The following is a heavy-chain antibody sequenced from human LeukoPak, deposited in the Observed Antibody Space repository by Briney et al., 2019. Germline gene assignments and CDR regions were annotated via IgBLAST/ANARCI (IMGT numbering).Heavy chain of an antibody. CDR1: GGSFSGYY. D-gene: IGHD2-15*01. CDR2: INHSGST. CDR3: AASRSRRTGRYCSGGSCYSGVYFDY. V-gene: IGHV4-34*01. J-gene: IGHJ4*02. Sequence: SETLSLTCAVYGGSFSGYYWSWIRQPPGKGLEWIGEINHSGSTNYNPSLKSRVNISVDTSKNQFSLKLSSVTAADTAVYYCAASRSRRTGRYCSGGSCYSGVYFDYWGQGTLVTVSS.